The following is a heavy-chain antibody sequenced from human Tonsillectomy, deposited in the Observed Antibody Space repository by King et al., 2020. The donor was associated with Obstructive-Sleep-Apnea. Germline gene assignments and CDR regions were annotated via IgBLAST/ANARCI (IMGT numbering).Heavy chain of an antibody. J-gene: IGHJ4*02. CDR1: GDSVSSGTYY. Sequence: QLQESGPGLVKPSETLSLTCTVSGDSVSSGTYYWSWIRQPPGKGLEWIGYISHRGSSNYNPSLKSRVTISVDTSENQFSLNLISVTAADTAVYYCARESLLGYFAYWGQGTLVTVSS. CDR2: ISHRGSS. V-gene: IGHV4-61*01. CDR3: ARESLLGYFAY. D-gene: IGHD2/OR15-2a*01.